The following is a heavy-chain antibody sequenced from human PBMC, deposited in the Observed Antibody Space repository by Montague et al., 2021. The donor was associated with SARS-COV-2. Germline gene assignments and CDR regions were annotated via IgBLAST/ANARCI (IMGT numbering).Heavy chain of an antibody. Sequence: SETLSLTCAVSGGSFSGNYWNWIRQPPGKGLEWIGEINHGGSTNYNPSLKSRLTISADTSKNQFSLKLTSVAAADTAVYYCARLRDGVVPSPILGVGPYYSYYYMDVWGKGTTVTVSS. D-gene: IGHD3-10*01. CDR1: GGSFSGNY. CDR3: ARLRDGVVPSPILGVGPYYSYYYMDV. J-gene: IGHJ6*03. CDR2: INHGGST. V-gene: IGHV4-34*01.